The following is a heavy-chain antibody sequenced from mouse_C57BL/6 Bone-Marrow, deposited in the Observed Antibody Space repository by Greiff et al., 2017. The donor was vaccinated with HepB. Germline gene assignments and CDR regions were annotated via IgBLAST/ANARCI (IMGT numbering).Heavy chain of an antibody. CDR2: ISSGGDYI. Sequence: EVKLVESGEGLVKPGGSLKLSCAASGFTFSSYAMSWVRQTPEKRLEWVAYISSGGDYIYYADTVKGRFTISRDNARNTLYLQMSSLKSEDTAMYYCTRGSSITTLDYWGQGTTLTVSS. CDR3: TRGSSITTLDY. J-gene: IGHJ2*01. CDR1: GFTFSSYA. D-gene: IGHD1-2*01. V-gene: IGHV5-9-1*02.